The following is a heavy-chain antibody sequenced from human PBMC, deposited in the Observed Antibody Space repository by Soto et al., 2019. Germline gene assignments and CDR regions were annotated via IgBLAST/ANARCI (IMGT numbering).Heavy chain of an antibody. V-gene: IGHV3-21*01. CDR2: ISSSSSYI. Sequence: GGSLRLSCAASGFTFSSYSMNWVRQAPGKGLEWVSSISSSSSYIYYADSVKGRFTISRDNAKNSLYLQMNSLRAEDTAVYYCASYRRSGYGHYYYYGMDVWGPGTTVTVSS. D-gene: IGHD5-12*01. J-gene: IGHJ6*02. CDR3: ASYRRSGYGHYYYYGMDV. CDR1: GFTFSSYS.